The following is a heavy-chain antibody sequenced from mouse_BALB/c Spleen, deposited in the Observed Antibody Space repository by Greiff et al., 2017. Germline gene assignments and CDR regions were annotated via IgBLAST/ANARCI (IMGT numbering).Heavy chain of an antibody. Sequence: VQLQQPGAELVKPGASVKLSCKASGYTFTSYWMHWVKQRPGQGLEWIGEINPSNGRTNYNEKFKSKATLTVDKSSSTAYMQLSSLTSEDSAVYYGARFDGDDGYYGYFDVWGAGTTVTVSS. CDR1: GYTFTSYW. CDR3: ARFDGDDGYYGYFDV. CDR2: INPSNGRT. V-gene: IGHV1S81*02. D-gene: IGHD2-3*01. J-gene: IGHJ1*01.